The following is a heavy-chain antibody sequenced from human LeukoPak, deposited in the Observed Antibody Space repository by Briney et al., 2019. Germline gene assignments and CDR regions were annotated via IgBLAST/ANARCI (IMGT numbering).Heavy chain of an antibody. V-gene: IGHV4-4*07. J-gene: IGHJ6*03. CDR3: ARDRIVATIPRAYYYMDV. CDR2: IYTSGST. CDR1: GGSISSYY. D-gene: IGHD5-12*01. Sequence: SETLSLTCTVSGGSISSYYWSWIRQPAGKGLEWIGRIYTSGSTNYNPSLKSRVTMSVDTSKNQFSLKLSSVTAADTAVYYCARDRIVATIPRAYYYMDVWGKGTTVTVSS.